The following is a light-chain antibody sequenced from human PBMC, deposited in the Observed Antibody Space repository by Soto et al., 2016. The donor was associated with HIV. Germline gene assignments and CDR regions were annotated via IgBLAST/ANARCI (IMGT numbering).Light chain of an antibody. CDR2: EVS. Sequence: DIQMTQSPSTLSASVGDRVSITCRASQIIDNGLAWFQQKPGRAPKLLIYEVSNLETGVPTRFSGSASGTEFTLTISSLQPDDFATYYCQQYSSYFQTFGQGTKV. J-gene: IGKJ2*01. CDR1: QIIDNG. V-gene: IGKV1-5*03. CDR3: QQYSSYFQT.